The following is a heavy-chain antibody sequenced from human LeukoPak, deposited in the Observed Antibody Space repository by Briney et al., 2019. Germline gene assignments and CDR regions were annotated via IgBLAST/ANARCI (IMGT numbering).Heavy chain of an antibody. V-gene: IGHV4-4*07. D-gene: IGHD6-19*01. J-gene: IGHJ4*02. CDR1: GGSISSYY. CDR3: ARARRSSGWYAFDY. CDR2: IYTSGST. Sequence: SETLSLTCTVSGGSISSYYWSWIRQPAGKGLEWIGRIYTSGSTNYNPSLKSRVTMSVDTSKNQFSLKLSSVTAADTAVYYCARARRSSGWYAFDYWGQGTLVTVSS.